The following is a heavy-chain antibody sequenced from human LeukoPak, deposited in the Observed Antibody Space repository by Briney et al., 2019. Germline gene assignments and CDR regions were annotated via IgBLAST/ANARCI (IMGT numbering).Heavy chain of an antibody. D-gene: IGHD6-13*01. Sequence: GGPLRLSCAASGFTVSSNYMSWVRQAPGKGLEWVSVIYSGGSTYYADSVKGRFTVSRDNSKNTLYLQMNSLRAEDTAVYYCARDQGWQQLPHDWGQGTLVTVSS. CDR1: GFTVSSNY. CDR3: ARDQGWQQLPHD. J-gene: IGHJ4*02. CDR2: IYSGGST. V-gene: IGHV3-53*01.